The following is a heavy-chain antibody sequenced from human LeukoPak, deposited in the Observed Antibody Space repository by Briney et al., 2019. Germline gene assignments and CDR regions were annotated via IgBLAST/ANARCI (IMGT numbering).Heavy chain of an antibody. D-gene: IGHD5/OR15-5a*01. V-gene: IGHV1-2*02. CDR3: ARDLYDTSPGEKFDY. Sequence: GASVKVSCKASGYTFTGYHIHWVRQAPGQGPEWMGWINCNSGGTKYAQKFQGRVTMTRDTSISTAYVELSGLRSDDTAVYYCARDLYDTSPGEKFDYWGQGTLVTVSP. CDR2: INCNSGGT. J-gene: IGHJ4*02. CDR1: GYTFTGYH.